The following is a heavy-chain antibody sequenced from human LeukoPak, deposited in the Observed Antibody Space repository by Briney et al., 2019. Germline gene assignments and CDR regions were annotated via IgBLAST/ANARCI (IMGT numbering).Heavy chain of an antibody. Sequence: ASVKVSCKVSGYTLTELSMHWVRQAPGKGLEWMGGFDPEDGETIYAQKFQGRVTMTEDTSTDTAYMELSSPRSEDTAVYYCATGPDSSSWSFDPWGQGTLVTVSS. CDR3: ATGPDSSSWSFDP. CDR2: FDPEDGET. V-gene: IGHV1-24*01. D-gene: IGHD6-13*01. CDR1: GYTLTELS. J-gene: IGHJ5*02.